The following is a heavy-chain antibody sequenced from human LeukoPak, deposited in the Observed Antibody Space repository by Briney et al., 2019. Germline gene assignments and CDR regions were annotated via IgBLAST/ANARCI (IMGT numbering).Heavy chain of an antibody. CDR1: GFTFSSYW. D-gene: IGHD2-15*01. CDR3: AKGGYCSGGSCCGDYYYGMDV. J-gene: IGHJ6*02. CDR2: INSDGSST. V-gene: IGHV3-74*01. Sequence: AGGSLRLSCAASGFTFSSYWMHWVRQAPGKGLVWVSRINSDGSSTSYADSVKGRFTISRDDAKNTLYLQMNSLRAEDTAVYYCAKGGYCSGGSCCGDYYYGMDVWGQGTTVTVSS.